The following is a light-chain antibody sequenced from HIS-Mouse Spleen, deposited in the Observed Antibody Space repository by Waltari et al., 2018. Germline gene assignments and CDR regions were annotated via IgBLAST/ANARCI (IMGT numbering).Light chain of an antibody. Sequence: SYELTQPPSVSVSPGKTARNTCAGDALPQKYAYWYQQKSGQAPVLVIYEDSKRPSGIPERFSGSSSGTMATLTISGAQVEDEADYYCYSTDSSGNHRVFGGGTKLTVL. CDR2: EDS. V-gene: IGLV3-10*01. CDR3: YSTDSSGNHRV. J-gene: IGLJ3*02. CDR1: ALPQKY.